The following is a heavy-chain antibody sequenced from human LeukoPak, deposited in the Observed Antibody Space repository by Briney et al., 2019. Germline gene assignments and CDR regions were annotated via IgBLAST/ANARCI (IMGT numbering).Heavy chain of an antibody. CDR1: GYTFSSYA. Sequence: GGSLRLSCSASGYTFSSYAMHWVRQAPGKGLEWVAVISYDGSNKYYADSVKGRFTISRDNSKNTLYLQMNSLRAEDTAVYYWAREYGYGDWDWFDPWGQGTLVTVSS. CDR2: ISYDGSNK. CDR3: AREYGYGDWDWFDP. D-gene: IGHD4-17*01. J-gene: IGHJ5*02. V-gene: IGHV3-30-3*01.